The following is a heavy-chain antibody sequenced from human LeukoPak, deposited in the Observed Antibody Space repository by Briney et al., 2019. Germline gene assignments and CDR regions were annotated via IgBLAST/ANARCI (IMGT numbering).Heavy chain of an antibody. CDR2: IASDGSHG. CDR1: GFTFSSYS. Sequence: GGSLRLSCAASGFTFSSYSMNWVRQAPGKGLEWVAIIASDGSHGYYADSVKGRFTFSRDNSRNTVYLQMNSLRPEDTAVYYCARDLDTSGYFSFFDPWGQGALVTVSS. J-gene: IGHJ5*02. CDR3: ARDLDTSGYFSFFDP. V-gene: IGHV3-30*03. D-gene: IGHD3-22*01.